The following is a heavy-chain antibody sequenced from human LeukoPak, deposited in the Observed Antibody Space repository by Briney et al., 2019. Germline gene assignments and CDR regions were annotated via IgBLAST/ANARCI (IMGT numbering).Heavy chain of an antibody. CDR1: GYTFTGYY. J-gene: IGHJ5*02. Sequence: ASVKVSCKASGYTFTGYYMHWVRQAPGQGLEWMGWINPNSGGTNYAQKFQGRVTMTRDTSISTAYMELSRLRSDDTAVYYCARAVRYSGSFSTFGFDPWGQGTLVTVSS. CDR3: ARAVRYSGSFSTFGFDP. D-gene: IGHD1-26*01. V-gene: IGHV1-2*02. CDR2: INPNSGGT.